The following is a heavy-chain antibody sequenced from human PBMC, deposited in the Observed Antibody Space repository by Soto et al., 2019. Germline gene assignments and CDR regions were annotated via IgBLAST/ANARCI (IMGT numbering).Heavy chain of an antibody. CDR1: GFTVSSHY. D-gene: IGHD3-22*01. CDR3: ARGGDYYDSSGNYYPFYFDY. CDR2: VYSSGNK. J-gene: IGHJ4*02. Sequence: SGGSLRLSCVVSGFTVSSHYMSWVRQAPGQGLEWVSVVYSSGNKFYTDSVKGRFTISRDTSKDTVYLQMNNLRVEDTAAYYCARGGDYYDSSGNYYPFYFDYWGRGTLVTVSS. V-gene: IGHV3-53*01.